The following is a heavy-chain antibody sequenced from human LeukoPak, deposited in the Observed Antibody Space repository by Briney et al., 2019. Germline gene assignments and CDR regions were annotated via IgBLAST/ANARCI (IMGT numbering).Heavy chain of an antibody. D-gene: IGHD2-15*01. CDR3: VRRGDGIYSLDY. J-gene: IGHJ4*02. Sequence: GESQKISCKSSGYSFTKFWIGWVRQMPGKGLEWMGMIYPGDSATRYSPSLRGRVTVSADKSITTAYLQWSSLKASDTAIYYCVRRGDGIYSLDYWGQGTLLTVSS. CDR1: GYSFTKFW. V-gene: IGHV5-51*01. CDR2: IYPGDSAT.